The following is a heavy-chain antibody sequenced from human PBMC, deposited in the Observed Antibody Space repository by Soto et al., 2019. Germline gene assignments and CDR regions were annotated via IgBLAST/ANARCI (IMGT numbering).Heavy chain of an antibody. Sequence: QVQLVQSGAEVKKPGASVKVSCKASGYTFTGYHMHWVRQAPGQGLEWMGWINPNSGDTNYAQNFQGWVTMTRDTSISTAYMELSRLRSDDTAVYYCATSGSCSSTSCYASDIWGQGTMVTVSS. V-gene: IGHV1-2*04. CDR2: INPNSGDT. CDR3: ATSGSCSSTSCYASDI. D-gene: IGHD2-2*01. CDR1: GYTFTGYH. J-gene: IGHJ3*02.